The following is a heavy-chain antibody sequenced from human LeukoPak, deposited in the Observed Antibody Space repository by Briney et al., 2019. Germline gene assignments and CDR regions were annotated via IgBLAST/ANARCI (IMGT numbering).Heavy chain of an antibody. CDR1: GGSFSGYY. CDR3: ARGRRIAAAGNSFFDY. V-gene: IGHV4-34*01. CDR2: INHSGST. D-gene: IGHD6-13*01. J-gene: IGHJ4*02. Sequence: PSETLSLTCALYGGSFSGYYWSWIRQPPGKGLEWIGEINHSGSTNYNPSLKSRVTISVDTSKNQFSLKLSSVTAADTAVYYCARGRRIAAAGNSFFDYWGQGTLVTVSS.